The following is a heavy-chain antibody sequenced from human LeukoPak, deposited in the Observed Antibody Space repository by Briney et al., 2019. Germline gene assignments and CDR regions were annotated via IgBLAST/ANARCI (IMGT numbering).Heavy chain of an antibody. D-gene: IGHD3-9*01. J-gene: IGHJ4*02. V-gene: IGHV3-74*01. CDR3: ARDLDWLLFDY. CDR1: GFTFSAYW. CDR2: VKYDGSTT. Sequence: GGSLSLSCAASGFTFSAYWMHWVRQAPGKELGWVSRVKYDGSTTTYADSVKGRFTISRDNAKNILYLQMNSLRVEDTAVYYCARDLDWLLFDYWGQGTLVTVSS.